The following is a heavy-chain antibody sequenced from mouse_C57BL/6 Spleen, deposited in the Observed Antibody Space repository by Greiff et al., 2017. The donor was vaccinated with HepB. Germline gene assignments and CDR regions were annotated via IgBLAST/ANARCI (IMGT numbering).Heavy chain of an antibody. J-gene: IGHJ3*01. CDR2: ISSGGSYT. D-gene: IGHD2-5*01. Sequence: DVRLVESGGDLVKPGGSLKLSCAASGFTFSSYGMSWVRQTPDKRLEWVATISSGGSYTYYPDSVKGRFTISRDNAKNTLYLQMSSLKSEDTAMYYCARAYYSNSWFAYWGQGTLVTVSA. CDR1: GFTFSSYG. V-gene: IGHV5-6*02. CDR3: ARAYYSNSWFAY.